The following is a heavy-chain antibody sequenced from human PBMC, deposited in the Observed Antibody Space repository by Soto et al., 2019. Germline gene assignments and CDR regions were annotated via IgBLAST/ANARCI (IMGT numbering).Heavy chain of an antibody. D-gene: IGHD3-10*01. CDR2: ISGSGGST. CDR1: GFTFSIYA. Sequence: EVQLLESGGGLVQPGGSLRLSCAAAGFTFSIYAMSWVRQAPGKGLEWVSAISGSGGSTYDADSVKGRFTISRDNSKNTLYLQMNRLRADDTDVYDCAKATRGGAATLIRDYWGQGALVTVSS. J-gene: IGHJ4*02. V-gene: IGHV3-23*01. CDR3: AKATRGGAATLIRDY.